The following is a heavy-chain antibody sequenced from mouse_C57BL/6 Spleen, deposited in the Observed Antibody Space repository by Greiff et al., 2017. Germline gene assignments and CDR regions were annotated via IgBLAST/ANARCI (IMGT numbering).Heavy chain of an antibody. J-gene: IGHJ2*01. Sequence: EVKLVESGPGLVKPSQSLSLTCSVTGYSITSGYYWNWIRQFPGNKLEWMGYISYDGSNNYNPSLKNRISITRDTSKNQFFLKLNSVTTEDTATYYCARETYYSNQYYFDYWGQGTTLTVSS. D-gene: IGHD2-5*01. CDR1: GYSITSGYY. CDR3: ARETYYSNQYYFDY. V-gene: IGHV3-6*01. CDR2: ISYDGSN.